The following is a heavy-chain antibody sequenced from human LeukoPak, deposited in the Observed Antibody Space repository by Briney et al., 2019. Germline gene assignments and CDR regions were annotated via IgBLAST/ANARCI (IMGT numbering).Heavy chain of an antibody. V-gene: IGHV5-10-1*01. Sequence: GESLKISCKGSGYSFTSYWISWVRQMPGKGVEWMGRIDPNDSYTKYSPSFQGHVTISADKSISTSYLQWSSLKASDTATYYCSRLTITIFGVVTPFDPWGQGTLVTVSS. CDR2: IDPNDSYT. CDR1: GYSFTSYW. J-gene: IGHJ5*02. CDR3: SRLTITIFGVVTPFDP. D-gene: IGHD3-3*01.